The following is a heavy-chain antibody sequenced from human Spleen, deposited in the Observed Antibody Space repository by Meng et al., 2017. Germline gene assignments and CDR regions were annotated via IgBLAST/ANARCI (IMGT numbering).Heavy chain of an antibody. Sequence: QLQLQESGPGLVKPSETLSLTCAVYGGSFSGYYWSWIRQPPGKGLEWIGEINHSGSTNYNPSLKSRVSISVDTFKNQFSLNLNSMTAADTAVYYCASFDHIPRRNYFDYWGQGTLVTVSS. V-gene: IGHV4-34*09. CDR2: INHSGST. CDR1: GGSFSGYY. D-gene: IGHD2-21*01. J-gene: IGHJ4*02. CDR3: ASFDHIPRRNYFDY.